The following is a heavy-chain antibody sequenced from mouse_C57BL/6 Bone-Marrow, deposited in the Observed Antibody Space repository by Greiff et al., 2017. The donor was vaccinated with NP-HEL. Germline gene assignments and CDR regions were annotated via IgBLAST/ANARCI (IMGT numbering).Heavy chain of an antibody. CDR3: ARQGEKFGNYGNPWFAY. CDR1: GFTFSDYG. CDR2: ISNLAYSI. D-gene: IGHD1-1*01. Sequence: EVQLVESGGGLVQPGGSLELSCAASGFTFSDYGMAWVRQAPRNGPEWVAFISNLAYSIYYVDTVTGRFTISRENAKNTLYLEMSSLRSEDTAMYYCARQGEKFGNYGNPWFAYWGQGTLVTVSA. J-gene: IGHJ3*01. V-gene: IGHV5-15*01.